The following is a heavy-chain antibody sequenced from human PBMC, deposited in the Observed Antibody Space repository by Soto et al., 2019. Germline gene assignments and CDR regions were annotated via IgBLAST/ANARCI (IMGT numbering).Heavy chain of an antibody. Sequence: PGGSLRLSCAASGFTFSSYGMHWVRQAPGKGLEWVAVISYDGSNKYYADSVKGRFTISRDNSKNTLYLQMNSLRAEDTAVYYCAKDHVGATGYWGQGTLVNVSS. V-gene: IGHV3-30*18. J-gene: IGHJ4*02. CDR3: AKDHVGATGY. CDR2: ISYDGSNK. CDR1: GFTFSSYG. D-gene: IGHD1-26*01.